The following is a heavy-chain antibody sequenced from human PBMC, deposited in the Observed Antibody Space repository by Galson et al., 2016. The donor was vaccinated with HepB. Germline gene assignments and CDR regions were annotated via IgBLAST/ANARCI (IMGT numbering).Heavy chain of an antibody. D-gene: IGHD1-20*01. V-gene: IGHV3-23*01. CDR3: ARVVAVERVTGTTRVPWYYYGMDV. CDR1: GFTFSSYG. Sequence: SLRLSCAASGFTFSSYGMSWVRQAPGKGLQWVSAISGSGGTTYYADSVKGRFTISRDNSRNMLLLQMSSLRPEDTAPYYCARVVAVERVTGTTRVPWYYYGMDVWGQGTTVSVSS. J-gene: IGHJ6*02. CDR2: ISGSGGTT.